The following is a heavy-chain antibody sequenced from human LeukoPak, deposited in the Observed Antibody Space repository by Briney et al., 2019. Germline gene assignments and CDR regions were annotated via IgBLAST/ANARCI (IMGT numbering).Heavy chain of an antibody. Sequence: PGGSLRLSCAASGCTFSSYNMNWVRQAPGKGLEWVSYISSSSSNIQYADSVKGRFTISRDNAKNSLYLQMNSLRDEDTAVYYCARSGDYGDYTGYWGQGTLVTVSS. J-gene: IGHJ4*02. CDR1: GCTFSSYN. D-gene: IGHD4-17*01. CDR2: ISSSSSNI. V-gene: IGHV3-48*02. CDR3: ARSGDYGDYTGY.